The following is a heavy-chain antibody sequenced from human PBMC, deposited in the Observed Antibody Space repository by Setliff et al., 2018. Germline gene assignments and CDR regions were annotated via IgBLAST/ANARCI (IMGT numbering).Heavy chain of an antibody. CDR1: GGSLRNHK. Sequence: ASETLSLTCDIYGGSLRNHKWSWIRQSPGKGLEWIGEISYLGSTNYNPSLKSRVVISTDTFNNRFSLLLRSVTAADTAVYYCARGQLVLRGTTLYYMDLWDKGASVTVS. CDR2: ISYLGST. V-gene: IGHV4-34*01. D-gene: IGHD5-12*01. J-gene: IGHJ6*03. CDR3: ARGQLVLRGTTLYYMDL.